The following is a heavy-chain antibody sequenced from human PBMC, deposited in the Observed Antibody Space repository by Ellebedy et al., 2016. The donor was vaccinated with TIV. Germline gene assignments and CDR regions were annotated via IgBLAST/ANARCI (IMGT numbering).Heavy chain of an antibody. CDR1: GFTFSSYS. V-gene: IGHV3-21*01. J-gene: IGHJ4*02. Sequence: GESLKISCAASGFTFSSYSMNWVRQAPGKGLEWVSSISSSSSYIYYADSVKGRFTISRDNAKNSLYLQMNSLRAEDTAVYYCARDSARLYSYGRLDYWGQGTLVTVSS. CDR2: ISSSSSYI. D-gene: IGHD5-18*01. CDR3: ARDSARLYSYGRLDY.